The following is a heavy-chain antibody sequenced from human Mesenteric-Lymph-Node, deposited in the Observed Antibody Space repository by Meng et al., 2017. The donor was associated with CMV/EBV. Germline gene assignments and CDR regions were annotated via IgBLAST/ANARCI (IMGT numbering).Heavy chain of an antibody. CDR3: ARDADRLHERRMGSQEIDY. V-gene: IGHV3-11*01. J-gene: IGHJ4*02. CDR2: ISSPDSAK. CDR1: GFTFGDYY. Sequence: GGSLRLSCAASGFTFGDYYMSWIRQAPGKGLEWISYISSPDSAKYYADSVKGRFTISRDDANNLLYLEMNSLRAEDTAIYYCARDADRLHERRMGSQEIDYWGQGTLVTVSS. D-gene: IGHD5-24*01.